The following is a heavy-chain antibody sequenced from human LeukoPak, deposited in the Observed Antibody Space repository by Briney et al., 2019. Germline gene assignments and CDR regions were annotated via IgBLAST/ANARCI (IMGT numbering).Heavy chain of an antibody. CDR3: AKDLRTLGSYYLDY. CDR2: IYSGGST. V-gene: IGHV3-53*01. Sequence: GGSLRLSCAASGFTVSSNYMSWVRQAPGKGLEWVSVIYSGGSTYYADSVKGRFTISRDNSKNTLYLQMNSLRAEDTAVYYCAKDLRTLGSYYLDYWGQGTLVTVSS. J-gene: IGHJ4*02. D-gene: IGHD1-26*01. CDR1: GFTVSSNY.